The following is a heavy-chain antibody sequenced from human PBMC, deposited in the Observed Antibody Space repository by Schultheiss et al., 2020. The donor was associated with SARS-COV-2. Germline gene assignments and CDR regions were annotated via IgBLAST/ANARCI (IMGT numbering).Heavy chain of an antibody. J-gene: IGHJ5*02. CDR3: ARGYSSSWANNWFDP. V-gene: IGHV4-59*01. Sequence: SETLSLTCTVSGGSISSYYWSWIRQPPGKGLEWIGYIYYSGSTNYNPSLKSRVTISVDTSKNQFSLKLSSVTAADTAVSYCARGYSSSWANNWFDPWGQGTLVTVSS. D-gene: IGHD6-13*01. CDR2: IYYSGST. CDR1: GGSISSYY.